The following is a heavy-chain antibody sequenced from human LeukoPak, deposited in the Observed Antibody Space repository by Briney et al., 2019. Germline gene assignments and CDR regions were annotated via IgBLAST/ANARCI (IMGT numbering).Heavy chain of an antibody. CDR2: ITTSDGNT. CDR3: AKDGGLWVSAHWGDS. CDR1: GFTFSSYT. V-gene: IGHV3-23*01. D-gene: IGHD7-27*01. Sequence: GGSLRLSCAASGFTFSSYTMSWVRQAPGKGLEWVSTITTSDGNTYYADSVKGRFTVSRDNSKNTLFLQMNSLRAEDTTVYYCAKDGGLWVSAHWGDSWGRGTLVTVSS. J-gene: IGHJ4*02.